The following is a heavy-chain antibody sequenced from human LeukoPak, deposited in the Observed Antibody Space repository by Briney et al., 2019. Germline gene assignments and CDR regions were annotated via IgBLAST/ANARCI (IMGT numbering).Heavy chain of an antibody. Sequence: GGSLRLSCAASGFTFSSYAMSWVRQAPGKGPEWVSAISGSGGSTYYADSVKGRFTISRGNSKNTLYLQMNSLRAEDTAVYYCAKDISGSKPYYFDYWGQGTLVTVSS. CDR3: AKDISGSKPYYFDY. V-gene: IGHV3-23*01. CDR1: GFTFSSYA. CDR2: ISGSGGST. J-gene: IGHJ4*02. D-gene: IGHD1-26*01.